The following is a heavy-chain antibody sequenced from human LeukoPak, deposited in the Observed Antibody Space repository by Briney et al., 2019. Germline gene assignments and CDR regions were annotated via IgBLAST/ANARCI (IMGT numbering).Heavy chain of an antibody. D-gene: IGHD3-22*01. Sequence: SETLSLTCAVYGGSFSGYYWSWIRQPPGKGLEWIGYIYYSGSTNYNPSLKSRVTISVDTSKNQFSLKLSSVTAADTAVYYCARGHRYYDSSGYYYGSSFDFWDYWGQGTLVTVSS. CDR2: IYYSGST. J-gene: IGHJ4*02. CDR1: GGSFSGYY. V-gene: IGHV4-59*01. CDR3: ARGHRYYDSSGYYYGSSFDFWDY.